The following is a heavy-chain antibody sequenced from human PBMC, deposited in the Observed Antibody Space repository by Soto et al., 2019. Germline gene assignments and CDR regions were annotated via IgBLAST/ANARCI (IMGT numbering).Heavy chain of an antibody. J-gene: IGHJ5*02. Sequence: GGSLRLSCAASGLTFSSYGMHWVRQAPGKGLEWVAVISYDGSNKYYADSVKGRFTISRDNSKNTLYLQMNSLRAEDTAVYYCAKDIGEYSIHNWFDPWGQGTLVTVSS. V-gene: IGHV3-30*18. CDR1: GLTFSSYG. CDR3: AKDIGEYSIHNWFDP. D-gene: IGHD3-3*01. CDR2: ISYDGSNK.